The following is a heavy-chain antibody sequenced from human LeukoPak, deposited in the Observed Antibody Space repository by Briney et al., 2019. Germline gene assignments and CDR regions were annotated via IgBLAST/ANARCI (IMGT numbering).Heavy chain of an antibody. J-gene: IGHJ5*02. Sequence: PSETLSLTCTVSGGSISSGDYYWSWIRQPPGKGLEWIGYIYYSESTYYNPSLKSRVTISVDTSKNQFSLKLSSVTAADTAVYYCARQGGSSWYNWFDPWGQGTLVTVSS. V-gene: IGHV4-30-4*01. D-gene: IGHD6-13*01. CDR3: ARQGGSSWYNWFDP. CDR2: IYYSEST. CDR1: GGSISSGDYY.